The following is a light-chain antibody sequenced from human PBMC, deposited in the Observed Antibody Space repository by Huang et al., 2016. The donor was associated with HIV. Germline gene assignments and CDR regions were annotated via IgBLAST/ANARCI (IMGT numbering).Light chain of an antibody. Sequence: EIVMTQSPATLSVSPGERVTLSCRASQSVNSNLDWYQHQIGQAPRLLIYGASTRANGSPVRCRGSASETEFKLTIRSLQSEDFAVYNCQQYNNWPPWTFGQGTKVEIK. CDR2: GAS. CDR3: QQYNNWPPWT. CDR1: QSVNSN. V-gene: IGKV3-15*01. J-gene: IGKJ1*01.